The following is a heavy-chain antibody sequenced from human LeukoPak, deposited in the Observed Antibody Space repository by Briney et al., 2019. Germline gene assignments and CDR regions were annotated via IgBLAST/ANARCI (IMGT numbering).Heavy chain of an antibody. CDR3: ARAGYSSSWSHDAFDI. D-gene: IGHD6-13*01. CDR2: ISSSGSTI. Sequence: PGGSLRLSCAASGFTFSDYYMSWIRQAPGKGLEWVSYISSSGSTIYYADSVKGRFTISRDNAKNSLYLQMNSLRAEDTAVYYCARAGYSSSWSHDAFDIWGQGTMVTVSS. V-gene: IGHV3-11*01. CDR1: GFTFSDYY. J-gene: IGHJ3*02.